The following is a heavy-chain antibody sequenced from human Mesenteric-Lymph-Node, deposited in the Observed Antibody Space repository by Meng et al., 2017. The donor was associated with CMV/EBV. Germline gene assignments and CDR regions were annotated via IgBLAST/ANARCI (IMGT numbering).Heavy chain of an antibody. V-gene: IGHV3-74*01. CDR3: ARDHHYYGSGSYLGYYYGMDV. Sequence: GGSLRLSCAASGFTFSSYWMHWVRQAPGKGLVWVSRINSDGSSTRYADSVKGRFTISRDNTKSTLYLQMNSLRAEDTAVYYCARDHHYYGSGSYLGYYYGMDVWGQGTTVTVSS. J-gene: IGHJ6*02. CDR1: GFTFSSYW. CDR2: INSDGSST. D-gene: IGHD3-10*01.